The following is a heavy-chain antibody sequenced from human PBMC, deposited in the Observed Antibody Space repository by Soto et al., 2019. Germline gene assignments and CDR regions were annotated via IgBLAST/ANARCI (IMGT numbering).Heavy chain of an antibody. CDR2: IYYRGST. CDR3: ARDDSSRIYYYRMDV. V-gene: IGHV4-59*01. Sequence: SETLPLTCAVYGGSFSGYYWSWIGQPPGKGLEWIGYIYYRGSTNYNPSLKSRVTRSVDTSKNQFSLKLSSVTAADTAVYYCARDDSSRIYYYRMDVWGQGTTVTVSS. D-gene: IGHD2-21*01. J-gene: IGHJ6*02. CDR1: GGSFSGYY.